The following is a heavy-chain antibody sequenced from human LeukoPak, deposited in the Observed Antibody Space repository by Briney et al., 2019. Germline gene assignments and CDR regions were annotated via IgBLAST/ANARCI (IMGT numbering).Heavy chain of an antibody. CDR2: INHSGST. CDR1: GGSFSGYY. D-gene: IGHD2-2*01. J-gene: IGHJ3*02. CDR3: ARGQSAGVVRRRYAFDI. Sequence: SETLSLTCAVYGGSFSGYYWSWIRQPPGNGLEWIGEINHSGSTNYNPSLKSRVTISVDTSKNQFSLKLSSVTAADTAVYYCARGQSAGVVRRRYAFDIWGQGTMVTVSS. V-gene: IGHV4-34*01.